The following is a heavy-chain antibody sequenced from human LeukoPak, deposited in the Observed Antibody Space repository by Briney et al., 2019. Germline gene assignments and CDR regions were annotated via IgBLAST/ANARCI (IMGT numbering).Heavy chain of an antibody. D-gene: IGHD3-22*01. CDR3: ARDLGQYYDTSDNWFDP. CDR2: IRHDGSYK. J-gene: IGHJ5*02. CDR1: GFTFTSYG. Sequence: GGSLRLSCVVSGFTFTSYGVHWVRQAPGKGLEWVAFIRHDGSYKDYADSVKGRFTISRDNAKNTLNLQMNSLRAEDTAVYYCARDLGQYYDTSDNWFDPWGQGTLVTVSS. V-gene: IGHV3-30*02.